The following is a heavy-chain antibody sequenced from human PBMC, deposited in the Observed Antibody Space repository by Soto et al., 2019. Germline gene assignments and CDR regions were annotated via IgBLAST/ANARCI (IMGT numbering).Heavy chain of an antibody. D-gene: IGHD4-17*01. CDR1: GYTFTSYG. CDR3: ARDAPYTVTTPGTFDY. Sequence: ASVEVSCKXSGYTFTSYGISWVRQAPGQGLEWMGWISAYNGNTNYAQKLQGRVTMTTDTSTSTAYMELRSLRSDDTAVYYCARDAPYTVTTPGTFDYWGQGTLVTVSS. J-gene: IGHJ4*02. V-gene: IGHV1-18*01. CDR2: ISAYNGNT.